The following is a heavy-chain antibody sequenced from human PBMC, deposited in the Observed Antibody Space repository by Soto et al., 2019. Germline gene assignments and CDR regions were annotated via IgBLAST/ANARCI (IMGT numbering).Heavy chain of an antibody. CDR3: ASIADFLFDY. CDR2: IYYSGST. Sequence: SETLSLTCTVSGGSISSSSYYWGWIRQPPGKGLEWIGSIYYSGSTYYNPSLKSRVTISVDTSKNQFSLKLSSVTAADTAVYYCASIADFLFDYWGQGTLVTVSS. D-gene: IGHD6-13*01. J-gene: IGHJ4*02. CDR1: GGSISSSSYY. V-gene: IGHV4-39*01.